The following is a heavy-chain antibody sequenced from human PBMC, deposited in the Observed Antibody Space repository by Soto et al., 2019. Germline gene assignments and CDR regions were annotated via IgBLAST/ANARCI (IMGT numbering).Heavy chain of an antibody. CDR3: ARVPLAVSGWLWHESDY. Sequence: EVQLVESGGGLVDPGRSLRLSCTTSGFTFGGSGVNWFRQAPGKGLEWIGFIRSETYGGTTDYAASVKGRFTISRDDPNRFDYLQMNSLKTDDTAVYYCARVPLAVSGWLWHESDYWGQGTLVTVSS. J-gene: IGHJ4*02. CDR1: GFTFGGSG. D-gene: IGHD6-25*01. CDR2: IRSETYGGTT. V-gene: IGHV3-49*03.